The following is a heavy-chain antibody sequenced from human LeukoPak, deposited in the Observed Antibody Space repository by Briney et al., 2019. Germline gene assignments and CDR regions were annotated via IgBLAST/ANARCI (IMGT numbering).Heavy chain of an antibody. CDR3: TRGGLTFGGD. CDR2: IHHSGTT. Sequence: SETLSLTCVVSGGSISTSNWWSWVRQPPGKGLEWIGEIHHSGTTNYNPSLKRRVTISVDKSKNQVSLKLTSVTVADTAVYYCTRGGLTFGGDWGQGTLVTVSS. CDR1: GGSISTSNW. J-gene: IGHJ4*02. V-gene: IGHV4-4*02. D-gene: IGHD3-10*01.